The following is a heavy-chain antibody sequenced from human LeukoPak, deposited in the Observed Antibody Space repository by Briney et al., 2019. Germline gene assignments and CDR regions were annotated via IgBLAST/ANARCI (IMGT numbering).Heavy chain of an antibody. D-gene: IGHD3-22*01. CDR3: ARITYYSDSSSYYHFDC. CDR2: IDRDGSST. Sequence: GGSLRLSCAASGFTFNNYWMHWVRQAPGKGLVWFSRIDRDGSSTSYADSVKGRFTVSRDNAKNTVYLQMNSLRAEDTAVYYCARITYYSDSSSYYHFDCWGQGTLVTVSS. V-gene: IGHV3-74*01. J-gene: IGHJ4*02. CDR1: GFTFNNYW.